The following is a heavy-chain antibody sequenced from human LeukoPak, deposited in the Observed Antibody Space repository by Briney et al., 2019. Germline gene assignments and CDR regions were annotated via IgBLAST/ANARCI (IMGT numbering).Heavy chain of an antibody. J-gene: IGHJ4*02. CDR3: ARVSVVTADFDY. Sequence: SETLSLTCTVSGGSISSYYWSWIRQPPGKGLGWIGYIYYSGSTNYNPSLKSRVTISVDTSKNQFSLKLSSVTAADTAVYYCARVSVVTADFDYWGQGTLVTVSS. CDR1: GGSISSYY. V-gene: IGHV4-59*01. D-gene: IGHD4-23*01. CDR2: IYYSGST.